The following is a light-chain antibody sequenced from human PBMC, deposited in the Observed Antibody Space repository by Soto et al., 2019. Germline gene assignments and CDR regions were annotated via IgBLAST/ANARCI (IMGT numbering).Light chain of an antibody. J-gene: IGKJ2*01. CDR3: QQYYSYPST. CDR1: QGISSY. V-gene: IGKV1-8*01. Sequence: AIRMTQSPSSLSASTGDRVTITCRASQGISSYLAWYQQKPGKAPKLLIYAASTLQSGVPSRFSGSGSVTDFTLTISCLQSEDFATFYGQQYYSYPSTFGQGTKLEIK. CDR2: AAS.